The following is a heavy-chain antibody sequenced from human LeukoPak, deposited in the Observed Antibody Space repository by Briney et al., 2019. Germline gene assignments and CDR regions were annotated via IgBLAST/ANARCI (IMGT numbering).Heavy chain of an antibody. CDR3: ATTLLSAGGTDPFDI. V-gene: IGHV2-70*04. CDR1: GLSLSSRGTR. D-gene: IGHD6-13*01. CDR2: IDWDDDK. Sequence: SGPTLVNPTQTLTLTCTLSGLSLSSRGTRVSWIRQPPGKGPEWLARIDWDDDKFYSASLKTRLTVSKDTSKNEVVLQMTNMDPVDTAMYYCATTLLSAGGTDPFDIWGPGTLVIVSS. J-gene: IGHJ3*02.